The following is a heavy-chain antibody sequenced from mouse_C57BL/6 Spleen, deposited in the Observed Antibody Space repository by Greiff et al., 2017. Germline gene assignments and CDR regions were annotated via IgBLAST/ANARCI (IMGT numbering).Heavy chain of an antibody. J-gene: IGHJ2*01. CDR3: ARGGDYYGSLDY. CDR2: INYDGSST. V-gene: IGHV5-16*01. D-gene: IGHD1-1*01. Sequence: EVQLVESEGGLVQPGSSMKLSCTASGFTFSDYYMAWVRQVPEKGLEWVANINYDGSSTYYLDSLKSRFIISRDNAKNILYLQMSSLKSEDTATYYCARGGDYYGSLDYWGQGTTLTVSS. CDR1: GFTFSDYY.